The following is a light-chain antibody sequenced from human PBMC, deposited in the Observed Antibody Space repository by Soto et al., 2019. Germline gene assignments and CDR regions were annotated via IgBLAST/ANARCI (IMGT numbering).Light chain of an antibody. CDR1: SSSKW. Sequence: DIQMTQSPSTLAASVGDTVTMTCRSSSKWLAWYQKKPGKAPKFLIYDVSNLERGVPPRFSGSTSGAESTLTITGLQPDDLGTYYCQHTTYFTFGQGTKGEIK. V-gene: IGKV1-5*01. CDR3: QHTTYFT. CDR2: DVS. J-gene: IGKJ2*01.